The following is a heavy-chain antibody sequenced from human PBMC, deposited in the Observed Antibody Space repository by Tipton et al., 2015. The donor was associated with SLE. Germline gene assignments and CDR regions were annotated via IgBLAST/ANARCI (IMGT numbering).Heavy chain of an antibody. J-gene: IGHJ3*02. Sequence: SLRLSCAASGFTFDDYAMHWVRQAPGKGLEWVSGISWNSGSIGYADSVKGRFTISRDNAKNSLYLQMNSLRAEDTALYYCAKFVESYGGAFDIWGQGTMVTVSS. D-gene: IGHD1-26*01. CDR2: ISWNSGSI. CDR3: AKFVESYGGAFDI. CDR1: GFTFDDYA. V-gene: IGHV3-9*01.